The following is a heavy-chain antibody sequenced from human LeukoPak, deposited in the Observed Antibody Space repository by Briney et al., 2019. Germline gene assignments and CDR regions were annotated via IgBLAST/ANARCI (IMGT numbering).Heavy chain of an antibody. J-gene: IGHJ3*02. CDR1: GGSFSDYF. D-gene: IGHD1-26*01. Sequence: SETLSLTCAVYGGSFSDYFWSWIRQPPGKGLEWIGEINRRGSTNYNPSLKSRVSISIDTSKNHFSLNLSSVTAADTAVYYCARVGWELRDAFDIWGQGTMVTVSS. CDR3: ARVGWELRDAFDI. V-gene: IGHV4-34*01. CDR2: INRRGST.